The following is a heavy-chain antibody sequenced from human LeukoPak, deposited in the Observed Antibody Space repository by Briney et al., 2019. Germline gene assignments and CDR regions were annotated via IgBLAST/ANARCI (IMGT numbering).Heavy chain of an antibody. CDR1: GFTFSSYA. J-gene: IGHJ4*02. V-gene: IGHV3-23*01. CDR2: ISGSGGST. Sequence: GGSLRLSCAASGFTFSSYAMSWVRQAPGKGLEWVSAISGSGGSTYYADSVKGRFTISRDNSKNTLYLQMNSLRAEDTAVYYCAKDKSPVLRFLEWLFGYWSQGTLVTVSS. CDR3: AKDKSPVLRFLEWLFGY. D-gene: IGHD3-3*01.